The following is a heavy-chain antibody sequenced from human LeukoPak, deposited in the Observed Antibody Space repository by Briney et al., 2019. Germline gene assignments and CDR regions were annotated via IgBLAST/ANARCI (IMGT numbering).Heavy chain of an antibody. Sequence: SETLSLTCNVSGDSISSYYWSWIRQPPGGGLEWIGYIYYSGSTNYNPSLKSRVAISVDTSKNQFSLKLSSVTAADTAVYYCARHTSMARFDYWGQGTLVTVSS. CDR3: ARHTSMARFDY. CDR1: GDSISSYY. CDR2: IYYSGST. J-gene: IGHJ4*02. D-gene: IGHD1-1*01. V-gene: IGHV4-59*08.